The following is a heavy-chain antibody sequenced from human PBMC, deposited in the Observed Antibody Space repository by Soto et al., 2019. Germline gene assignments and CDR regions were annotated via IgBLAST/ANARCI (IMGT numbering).Heavy chain of an antibody. CDR1: GYTFTTYY. J-gene: IGHJ5*02. V-gene: IGHV1-46*04. Sequence: QVQLMQSGAEVKKPGASVKVSCTASGYTFTTYYIHWVRQAPGQGLEWMGIINPGGGGTTYAQKLQGRVTMSRDTSTSTDYMELSSLRSEDTAVYYCARDFWSGYGGFDPWGQGTLVTVSS. CDR2: INPGGGGT. CDR3: ARDFWSGYGGFDP. D-gene: IGHD3-3*01.